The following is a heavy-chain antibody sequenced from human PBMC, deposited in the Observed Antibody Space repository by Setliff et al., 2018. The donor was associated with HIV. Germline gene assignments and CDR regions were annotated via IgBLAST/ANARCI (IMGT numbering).Heavy chain of an antibody. V-gene: IGHV4-39*01. Sequence: PSETLSLTCTVSGGSISSSSYYWGWIRQPPGKGLEWIGSIYYSGSTYYSPSLKSRVTISVDTSKNQFSLKLSSVTAADTAVYYCARPADCSSTSCYLWYFDLWGRGTLVTVSS. CDR1: GGSISSSSYY. CDR2: IYYSGST. CDR3: ARPADCSSTSCYLWYFDL. J-gene: IGHJ2*01. D-gene: IGHD2-2*01.